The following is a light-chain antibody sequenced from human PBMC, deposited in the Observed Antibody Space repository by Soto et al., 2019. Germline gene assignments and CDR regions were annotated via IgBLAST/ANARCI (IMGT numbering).Light chain of an antibody. CDR1: LTINNN. J-gene: IGKJ1*01. Sequence: EIVMTQSPATLSVSPGESVTLSCRASLTINNNIAWYQHKPGQAPRLLIFGASSRATGVPGRFSGSGFGTEFTLSISSLQSEDFAVYYCQQYNERPPWTFGQGTTLEMK. CDR3: QQYNERPPWT. CDR2: GAS. V-gene: IGKV3-15*01.